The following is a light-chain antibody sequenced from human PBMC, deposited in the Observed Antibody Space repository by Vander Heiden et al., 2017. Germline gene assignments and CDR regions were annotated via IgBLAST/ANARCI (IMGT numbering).Light chain of an antibody. Sequence: QSALTQPASVSGSPGQPTTISCTGTTSDVGGYNYVSWYQQHPGKAPKLMIYDVGNRPSGVSNRFSGSKSGNTASLTISGLQAEDEADYYCSSYTSSSTYVFGTGTKVTVL. CDR1: TSDVGGYNY. J-gene: IGLJ1*01. CDR2: DVG. V-gene: IGLV2-14*01. CDR3: SSYTSSSTYV.